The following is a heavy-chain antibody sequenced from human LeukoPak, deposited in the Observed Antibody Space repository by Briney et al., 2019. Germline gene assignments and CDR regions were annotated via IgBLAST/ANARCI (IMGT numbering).Heavy chain of an antibody. CDR1: GFTVSSNY. CDR3: ARGVGGPTTIDY. D-gene: IGHD3-16*01. J-gene: IGHJ4*02. CDR2: IYSGGGT. V-gene: IGHV3-66*02. Sequence: GGSLRLSCAASGFTVSSNYMSWVRQAPGKGLEWVSVIYSGGGTYYADSVKGRFTISRDNSKNTLYLQMNSLRAEDTAVYYCARGVGGPTTIDYWGQGTLVTVSS.